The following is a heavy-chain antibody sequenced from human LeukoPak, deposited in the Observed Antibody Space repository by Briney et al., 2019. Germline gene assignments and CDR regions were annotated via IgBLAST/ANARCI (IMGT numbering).Heavy chain of an antibody. CDR3: ARAPLLWFGELLTRNYYYYGMDV. CDR2: IIPIFGTA. Sequence: SVKVSCKASGGTFSSYAISWVRQAPGQGLEWMGGIIPIFGTANYAQKFQGRVTITADESTSTAYMELSSLRSEATAVYYCARAPLLWFGELLTRNYYYYGMDVWGKGTTVTVSS. J-gene: IGHJ6*04. V-gene: IGHV1-69*01. D-gene: IGHD3-10*01. CDR1: GGTFSSYA.